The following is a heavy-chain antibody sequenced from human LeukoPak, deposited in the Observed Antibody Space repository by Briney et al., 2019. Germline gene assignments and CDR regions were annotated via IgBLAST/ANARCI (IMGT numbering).Heavy chain of an antibody. CDR1: GYTFISYD. V-gene: IGHV1-8*01. CDR2: MNPNSANT. Sequence: GASVKVSCKASGYTFISYDINWVRQAAGQGLEWMGWMNPNSANTGYAEKFQGRVSMTRNNPISTAYMELSGLRSEDTAVYYCARLGGYGGFGIHWGQGTLVTVSS. CDR3: ARLGGYGGFGIH. D-gene: IGHD4-23*01. J-gene: IGHJ4*02.